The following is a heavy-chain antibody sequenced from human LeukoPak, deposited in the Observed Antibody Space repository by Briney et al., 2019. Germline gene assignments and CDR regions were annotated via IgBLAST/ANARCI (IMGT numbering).Heavy chain of an antibody. CDR3: ARGPGGSPAPFGFDY. D-gene: IGHD1-26*01. Sequence: ASVKVSCKASGGTFRSFTINWVRQAPGQGLEWMGGIIPMFGATSYAHKFQGRVTITADESTSTAYMELSSLRSEDTAVYFCARGPGGSPAPFGFDYWGQGTLVTVSS. CDR1: GGTFRSFT. V-gene: IGHV1-69*01. J-gene: IGHJ4*02. CDR2: IIPMFGAT.